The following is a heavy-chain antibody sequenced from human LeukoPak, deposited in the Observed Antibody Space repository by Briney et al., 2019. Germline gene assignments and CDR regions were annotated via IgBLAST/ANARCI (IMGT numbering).Heavy chain of an antibody. V-gene: IGHV3-30*18. D-gene: IGHD3-3*01. Sequence: PGGSLRLSCAASGFTFSSYGMHWVRQAPGKGLEWVAVISYDGSNKYYADSVKGRFTISRDTSKNTLYLQMNSLRAEDTAVYYCAKDWSGGWALDYWGQGTLVTVSS. CDR1: GFTFSSYG. CDR2: ISYDGSNK. CDR3: AKDWSGGWALDY. J-gene: IGHJ4*02.